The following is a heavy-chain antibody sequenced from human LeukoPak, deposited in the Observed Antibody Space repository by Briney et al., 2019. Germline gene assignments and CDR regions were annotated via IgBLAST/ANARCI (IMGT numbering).Heavy chain of an antibody. CDR2: ISGSGGST. J-gene: IGHJ4*02. CDR1: GFTFSNNV. V-gene: IGHV3-23*01. Sequence: GGSLRLSCTASGFTFSNNVLNWVRQAPAKGLEWVSGISGSGGSTYYADSVKGRFTISRDNSKNTLYLQMDNLRDEDTAVYYCAKGGGGYLDYWGQGTLVTVSS. D-gene: IGHD3-10*01. CDR3: AKGGGGYLDY.